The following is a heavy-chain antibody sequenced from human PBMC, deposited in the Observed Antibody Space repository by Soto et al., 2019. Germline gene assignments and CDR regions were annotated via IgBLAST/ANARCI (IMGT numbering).Heavy chain of an antibody. Sequence: QVQLVQSGAEVKKPGSSVKVSCKASGGTFSRYSITWVRQAPGHGLEWIGRIIPIFGIASYAQKFQGRVTITADESTRTAYMELSSLRSDDKAVYYWAREDMARETGLVPAAIDGMDVWGQGTPVTVSS. CDR2: IIPIFGIA. V-gene: IGHV1-69*08. D-gene: IGHD2-2*01. J-gene: IGHJ6*02. CDR3: AREDMARETGLVPAAIDGMDV. CDR1: GGTFSRYS.